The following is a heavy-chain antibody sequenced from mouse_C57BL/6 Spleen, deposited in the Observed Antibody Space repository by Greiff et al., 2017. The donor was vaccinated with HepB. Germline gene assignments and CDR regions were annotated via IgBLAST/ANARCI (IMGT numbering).Heavy chain of an antibody. CDR2: IYPGNSDT. J-gene: IGHJ2*01. D-gene: IGHD3-2*02. V-gene: IGHV1-5*01. CDR3: TRRRDSSGYEDFDY. Sequence: EVQLQQSGTVLARPGASVKMSCKTSGYTFTSYWMHWVKQRPGQGLEWIGAIYPGNSDTSYNQKFKGKAKLTAVTSASTAYMELSSLTNEDSAVYYCTRRRDSSGYEDFDYWGQGTTLTVSS. CDR1: GYTFTSYW.